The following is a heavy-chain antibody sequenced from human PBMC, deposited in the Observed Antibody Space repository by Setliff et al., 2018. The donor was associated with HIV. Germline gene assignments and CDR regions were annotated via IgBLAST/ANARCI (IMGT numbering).Heavy chain of an antibody. J-gene: IGHJ4*02. D-gene: IGHD6-13*01. V-gene: IGHV1-2*02. CDR1: GYNFIDYY. CDR3: ARGVKGIATTGKYYFDY. CDR2: ITSNGGDT. Sequence: ASVKVSCKASGYNFIDYYMLWVRQAPGQGLEWMGWITSNGGDTNYAQKFQGRVTMTRDTSITTAYMELSRLTSDDTAVYYCARGVKGIATTGKYYFDYWGQGTLVTVSS.